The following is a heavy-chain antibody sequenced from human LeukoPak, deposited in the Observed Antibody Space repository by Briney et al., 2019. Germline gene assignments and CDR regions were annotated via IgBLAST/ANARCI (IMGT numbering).Heavy chain of an antibody. Sequence: PSETLSLTCAVYGGSFNDYYWNWIRQPPGKGLEWIGEINLRGSTTYNPSLKSRVTISVDTSKNQFSLKLSSVTAADTAVYYCARQVVVAATPGTLDYWGQGTLVTVSS. J-gene: IGHJ4*02. D-gene: IGHD2-15*01. CDR3: ARQVVVAATPGTLDY. V-gene: IGHV4-34*01. CDR2: INLRGST. CDR1: GGSFNDYY.